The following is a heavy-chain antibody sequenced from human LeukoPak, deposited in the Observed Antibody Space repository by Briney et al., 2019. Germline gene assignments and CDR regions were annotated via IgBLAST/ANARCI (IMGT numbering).Heavy chain of an antibody. J-gene: IGHJ4*02. V-gene: IGHV4-39*07. CDR1: GGSISSSSYY. D-gene: IGHD3-3*01. Sequence: PSETLSLTCTVSGGSISSSSYYWSWIRQPPGKGLEWIGEINHSGSTNYNPSLKSRVTISVDTSKNQFSLKLSSVTAADTAVYYCARGTASFGWYYFDYWGQGTPVTVSS. CDR3: ARGTASFGWYYFDY. CDR2: INHSGST.